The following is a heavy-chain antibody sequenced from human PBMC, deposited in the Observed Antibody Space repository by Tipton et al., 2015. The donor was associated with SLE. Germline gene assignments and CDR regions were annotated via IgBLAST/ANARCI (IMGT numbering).Heavy chain of an antibody. CDR3: ARRKFFCELGIGFDY. D-gene: IGHD7-27*01. J-gene: IGHJ4*02. CDR1: GGSFSGYY. Sequence: TLSLTCAVYGGSFSGYYWSWIRPPPGKGLEWIGEITHRGSTNYNPSLKSRVTISVDTTKNNFSLKQSSVTAADTAVYYCARRKFFCELGIGFDYWGQGTLVTVSS. CDR2: ITHRGST. V-gene: IGHV4-34*01.